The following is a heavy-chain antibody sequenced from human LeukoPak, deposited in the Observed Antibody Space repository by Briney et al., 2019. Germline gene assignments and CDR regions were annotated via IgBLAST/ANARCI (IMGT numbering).Heavy chain of an antibody. V-gene: IGHV3-33*01. CDR1: GFTFSSYG. CDR3: ARVRVRGVMVYYYGMDV. Sequence: GRSLTLSCAASGFTFSSYGMHWVRQAPGKGLEWVAIIWYDGSNKYYADSVKGRFTISRDNSKNTLYLQMNSLRAEDTAVYYCARVRVRGVMVYYYGMDVWGKGTTVTVSS. CDR2: IWYDGSNK. D-gene: IGHD3-10*01. J-gene: IGHJ6*04.